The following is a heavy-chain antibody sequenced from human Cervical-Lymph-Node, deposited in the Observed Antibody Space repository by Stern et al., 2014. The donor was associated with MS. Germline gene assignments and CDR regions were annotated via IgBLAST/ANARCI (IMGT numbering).Heavy chain of an antibody. Sequence: VQLVQSGAEVKKPGASVKVSCKVSGYTLSEISMHWVRQAPGKGLEWMGGFDHDPGQTRYAQKFQGRVTMAEDRSTATAYMELSILRSEDTAVYYCATHRGRVTYYYGMDVWGQGTTVTVSS. CDR3: ATHRGRVTYYYGMDV. V-gene: IGHV1-24*01. J-gene: IGHJ6*02. D-gene: IGHD2-21*02. CDR1: GYTLSEIS. CDR2: FDHDPGQT.